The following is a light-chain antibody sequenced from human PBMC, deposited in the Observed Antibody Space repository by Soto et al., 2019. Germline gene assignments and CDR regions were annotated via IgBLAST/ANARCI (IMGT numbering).Light chain of an antibody. CDR1: SSDVGGYNY. CDR2: DVS. J-gene: IGLJ1*01. CDR3: SPYTSSSTPYP. V-gene: IGLV2-14*01. Sequence: QSVLTQPASVSGSPGQSITISCTGTSSDVGGYNYVSWYQQHPGKAPKLMIYDVSNRPSGVSNRFSGSKSGNTASLTISGLQAEDEADYYCSPYTSSSTPYPFGTGTKVTVL.